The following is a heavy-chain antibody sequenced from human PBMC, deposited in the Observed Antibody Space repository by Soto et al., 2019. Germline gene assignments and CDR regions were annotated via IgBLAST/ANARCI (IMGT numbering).Heavy chain of an antibody. CDR2: IYWDDDK. Sequence: QITLKESGHTLVKPTQTLTRTCTFSGFSLSTSGVGVGWIRQPPGKALEWRALIYWDDDKRYSPSLKSRLTITKDTSKNHVVLTMTNMDPVDTATYYCAHRPDYYDSSGYYYCAFDIWGQGTMVTVSS. CDR1: GFSLSTSGVG. CDR3: AHRPDYYDSSGYYYCAFDI. D-gene: IGHD3-22*01. J-gene: IGHJ3*02. V-gene: IGHV2-5*02.